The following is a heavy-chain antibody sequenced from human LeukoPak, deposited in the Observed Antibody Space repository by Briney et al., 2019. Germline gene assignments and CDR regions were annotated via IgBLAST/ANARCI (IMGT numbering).Heavy chain of an antibody. CDR3: ARSQSSSFIDY. Sequence: GGSLRLSCAASGFSLSAYGVHWVRQAPGKGLEWVAVIWYDGTSKDYADSVKGRFTFSRDNSKNTLYLQMNSLTVEDTAVYYCARSQSSSFIDYWGQGTLVTVSS. CDR2: IWYDGTSK. J-gene: IGHJ4*02. CDR1: GFSLSAYG. V-gene: IGHV3-33*01. D-gene: IGHD6-13*01.